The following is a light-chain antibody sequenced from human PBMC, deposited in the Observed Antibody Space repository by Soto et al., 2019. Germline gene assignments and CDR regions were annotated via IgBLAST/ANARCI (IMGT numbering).Light chain of an antibody. CDR1: QSISSW. Sequence: DIQMTQSPSTLSASLGDRVTITCRASQSISSWLAWYQQKPGNAPKLLLFKASSLESGVPSRFSGSGSGTEFTLTISSLQPDDFAPYYCQQYNSYPWTFGQGTKVEIK. V-gene: IGKV1-5*03. CDR3: QQYNSYPWT. J-gene: IGKJ1*01. CDR2: KAS.